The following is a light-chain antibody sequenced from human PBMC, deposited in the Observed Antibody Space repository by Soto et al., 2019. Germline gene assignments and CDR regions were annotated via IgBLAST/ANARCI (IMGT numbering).Light chain of an antibody. J-gene: IGKJ2*01. Sequence: EIVMTQSPATLSVSPGERATLSCRASQSVSSNLAWYQQKPGQAPRLLIYGASTRATGIPARLSGSGSGSEFSLTISSLPSEDFAVYYRQQYNNWPPGYTFGQGTKLEIK. V-gene: IGKV3-15*01. CDR2: GAS. CDR1: QSVSSN. CDR3: QQYNNWPPGYT.